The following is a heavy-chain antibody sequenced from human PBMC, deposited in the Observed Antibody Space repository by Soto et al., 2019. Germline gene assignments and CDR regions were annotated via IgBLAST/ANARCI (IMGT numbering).Heavy chain of an antibody. CDR1: GFTFDDYA. CDR3: AKDLSGSWHYYYYGMDV. J-gene: IGHJ6*02. V-gene: IGHV3-43D*04. CDR2: ISWDGGST. D-gene: IGHD6-13*01. Sequence: GGSLRLSCAASGFTFDDYAMHWVRQAPGKGLEWVSLISWDGGSTYYADSVKGRFTISRDNSKNSLYLQMNSLRAEDTALYYCAKDLSGSWHYYYYGMDVWGQGTTVTVSS.